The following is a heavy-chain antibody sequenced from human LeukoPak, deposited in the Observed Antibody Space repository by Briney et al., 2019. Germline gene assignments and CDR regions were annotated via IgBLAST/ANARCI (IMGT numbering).Heavy chain of an antibody. CDR3: AKDLGRDGYEIFDY. CDR2: ISSSGGST. D-gene: IGHD5-24*01. CDR1: GFAFSSYA. V-gene: IGHV3-23*01. Sequence: GGSLRLSCAASGFAFSSYAMSWVRQAPGKGLEWVSTISSSGGSTYYAGSVKGRFTVSRDNSKNTVFLQMNSLRAEDTAVYYCAKDLGRDGYEIFDYWGQGTLVTVSS. J-gene: IGHJ4*02.